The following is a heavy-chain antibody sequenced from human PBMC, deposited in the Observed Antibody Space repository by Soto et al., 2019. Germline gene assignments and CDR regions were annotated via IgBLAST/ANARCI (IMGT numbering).Heavy chain of an antibody. CDR3: AREQWGYDS. CDR2: IYYTGNT. J-gene: IGHJ4*02. Sequence: WTWIRQHPGKGLEWIAYIYYTGNTYYNPSLKSRLSISVDTSKNQFSLNLWSVTAADTAVYYCAREQWGYDSWGQGTLVTVSS. V-gene: IGHV4-31*02. D-gene: IGHD2-15*01.